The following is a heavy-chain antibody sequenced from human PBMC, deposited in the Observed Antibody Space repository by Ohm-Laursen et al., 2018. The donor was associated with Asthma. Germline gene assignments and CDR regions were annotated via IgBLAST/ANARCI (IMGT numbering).Heavy chain of an antibody. CDR2: ISYDGSNK. CDR3: ARHRGSNWNFYPTAYGMDV. D-gene: IGHD1-7*01. CDR1: GFTFSSYG. Sequence: SLRLSCAASGFTFSSYGMHWVRQAPGKGLEWVAVISYDGSNKYYADSVKGRFTISRDNSKNTLYLQMNSLRAEDTAVYYCARHRGSNWNFYPTAYGMDVWGQGTTVTVSS. J-gene: IGHJ6*02. V-gene: IGHV3-30*03.